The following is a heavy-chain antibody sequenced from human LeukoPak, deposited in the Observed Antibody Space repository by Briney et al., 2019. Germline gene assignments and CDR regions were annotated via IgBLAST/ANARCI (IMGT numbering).Heavy chain of an antibody. V-gene: IGHV3-48*03. J-gene: IGHJ4*02. CDR2: ISSSGSTR. Sequence: GGSLRLSCAASGFSFSSYEMNWVRQAPGKGLEWVSYISSSGSTRYYADSVKGRFTMSRDNAKNPLYLQMNSLRAEDTAVYYCARVEGSGWSKLCDYWGQGTLVTVSS. D-gene: IGHD6-19*01. CDR3: ARVEGSGWSKLCDY. CDR1: GFSFSSYE.